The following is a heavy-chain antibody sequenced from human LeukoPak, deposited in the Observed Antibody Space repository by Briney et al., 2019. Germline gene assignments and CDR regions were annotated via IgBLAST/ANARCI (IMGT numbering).Heavy chain of an antibody. J-gene: IGHJ6*02. D-gene: IGHD1-26*01. CDR3: AKDQGFGAHYGMDV. CDR2: ISGSGGST. CDR1: GFTFSSYA. Sequence: GGSLRLSCAASGFTFSSYAMSWVRQAPGKGLEWVSAISGSGGSTYYADSVKGRFTISRDNSKNTLYLQMNSLRAEDTAVCYCAKDQGFGAHYGMDVWGQGTTVTVSS. V-gene: IGHV3-23*01.